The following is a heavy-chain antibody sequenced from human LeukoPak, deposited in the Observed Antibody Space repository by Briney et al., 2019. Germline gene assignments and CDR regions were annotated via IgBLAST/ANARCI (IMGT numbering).Heavy chain of an antibody. CDR2: IYYSGST. D-gene: IGHD2-8*01. CDR1: GGSISSGDYY. J-gene: IGHJ4*02. CDR3: ARDAGHLTNDYGDY. V-gene: IGHV4-30-4*01. Sequence: PSETLSLTCTVSGGSISSGDYYWSWIRQPPGKGLEWIGYIYYSGSTYYNPSLKSRVTISVDTSKNQFSLKLSSVTAADTAMYYCARDAGHLTNDYGDYWGQGTLVTVSS.